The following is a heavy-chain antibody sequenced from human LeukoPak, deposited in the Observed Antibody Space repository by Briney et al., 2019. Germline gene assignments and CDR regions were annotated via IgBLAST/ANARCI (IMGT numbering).Heavy chain of an antibody. CDR2: INAGNGNT. CDR1: GYIFTTYA. J-gene: IGHJ5*02. V-gene: IGHV1-3*01. CDR3: ARDIDRVFNWFDP. D-gene: IGHD6-13*01. Sequence: ASVKVSCKASGYIFTTYAMHWVRQAPGQRLEWMGWINAGNGNTKYPQKFQGRVTITRDTSASTVYMELSSLTSEDTAVYYCARDIDRVFNWFDPWGQGTLVTVSS.